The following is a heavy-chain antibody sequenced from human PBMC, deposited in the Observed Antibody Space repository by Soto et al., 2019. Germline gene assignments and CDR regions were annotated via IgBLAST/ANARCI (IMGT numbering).Heavy chain of an antibody. D-gene: IGHD6-6*01. CDR2: IYYSGST. CDR3: PHGHSSPSYDY. J-gene: IGHJ4*02. Sequence: PSETLSLTCTVSGGSISSSSYYWGWIRQPPGKGLEWIGSIYYSGSTYYNPSLKSRVTISVDTSKNQFSLKLSSVTAADTAVYYCPHGHSSPSYDYWGQGTLVPVSS. V-gene: IGHV4-39*01. CDR1: GGSISSSSYY.